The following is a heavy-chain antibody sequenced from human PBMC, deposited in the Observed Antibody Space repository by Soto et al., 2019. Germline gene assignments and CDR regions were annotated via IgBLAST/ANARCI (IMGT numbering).Heavy chain of an antibody. CDR3: AKDEGPVTDYDY. Sequence: GGSLRLSCAASGFTFSSYAMSWVRQAPGKGLEWVSAISGSGGSTYYADSVKGRFTISRDNSKNTLYLQMNSLRAEDAAVYYCAKDEGPVTDYDYWGQGTLVTVSS. D-gene: IGHD2-21*02. J-gene: IGHJ4*02. V-gene: IGHV3-23*01. CDR1: GFTFSSYA. CDR2: ISGSGGST.